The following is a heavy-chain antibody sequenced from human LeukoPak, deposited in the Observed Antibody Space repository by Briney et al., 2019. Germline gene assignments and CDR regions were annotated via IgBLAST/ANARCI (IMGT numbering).Heavy chain of an antibody. J-gene: IGHJ4*02. CDR3: AKPIYYGSGSYYFDY. Sequence: GGSLRLSCAASGFTFSSYAMSWVRQAPGKGLEGVSAISGSGGSTYYADSVKGRFTISRDNSKNTLYLQMNSLRAEDTAVYYCAKPIYYGSGSYYFDYWGQGTLVTVSS. V-gene: IGHV3-23*01. D-gene: IGHD3-10*01. CDR1: GFTFSSYA. CDR2: ISGSGGST.